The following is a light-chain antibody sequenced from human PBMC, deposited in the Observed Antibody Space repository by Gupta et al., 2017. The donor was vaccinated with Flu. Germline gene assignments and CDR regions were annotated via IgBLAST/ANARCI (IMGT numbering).Light chain of an antibody. CDR1: ETISNY. J-gene: IGKJ3*01. V-gene: IGKV1-39*01. CDR3: LQGVTTPLT. CDR2: SAS. Sequence: GDRVTITCRADETISNYVSWYQQKPGKAPRLLISSASHLESGVPSRFRGSGSGTNFSLTIDSLQPDDFATYYCLQGVTTPLTFGPGTNVHIQ.